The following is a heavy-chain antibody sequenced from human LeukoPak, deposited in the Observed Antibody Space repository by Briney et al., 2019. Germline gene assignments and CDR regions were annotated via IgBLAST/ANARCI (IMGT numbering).Heavy chain of an antibody. D-gene: IGHD2-2*01. V-gene: IGHV3-33*08. CDR2: ISYDGSNK. Sequence: GGSLRLSCAASGFIFSSYGMHWVRQAPGKGLEWVAVISYDGSNKYYADSVKGRFTISRDNAKNTLYLKMNTLRAEDTAIYFCARGGFTGTSCPYFDYWGQGTLVTVSS. CDR1: GFIFSSYG. CDR3: ARGGFTGTSCPYFDY. J-gene: IGHJ4*02.